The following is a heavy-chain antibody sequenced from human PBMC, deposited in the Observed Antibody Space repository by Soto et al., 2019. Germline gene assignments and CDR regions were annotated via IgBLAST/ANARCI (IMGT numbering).Heavy chain of an antibody. CDR3: AREPAGYSSSWYDY. CDR2: IIPIFGTA. Sequence: AASVKVSCKASGGTFSSYAISWVRQAPGQGLEWMGGIIPIFGTANYAQKFQGRVTITADESTSTAYMELSSLRSEDTAVYYCAREPAGYSSSWYDYWGQGTLVTVSS. D-gene: IGHD6-13*01. V-gene: IGHV1-69*13. J-gene: IGHJ4*02. CDR1: GGTFSSYA.